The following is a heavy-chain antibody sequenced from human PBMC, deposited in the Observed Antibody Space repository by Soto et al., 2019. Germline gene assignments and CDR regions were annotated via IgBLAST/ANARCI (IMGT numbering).Heavy chain of an antibody. J-gene: IGHJ6*03. D-gene: IGHD3-9*01. CDR3: ARGALRYFDSQSPDYMDV. CDR2: ISAYNGNT. V-gene: IGHV1-18*01. Sequence: QVQLVQSGAEVKKPGASVKVSCKASGYTFTSYGISWVRQAPGQGLEWMGWISAYNGNTNYAQKLQSRVTMTTDTSTSTAYMELRSLRSDDTAVYYCARGALRYFDSQSPDYMDVWGKGTTVTVSS. CDR1: GYTFTSYG.